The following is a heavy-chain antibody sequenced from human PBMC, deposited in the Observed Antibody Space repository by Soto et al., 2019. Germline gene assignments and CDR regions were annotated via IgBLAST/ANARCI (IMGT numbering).Heavy chain of an antibody. D-gene: IGHD1-1*01. CDR2: IYHSGST. Sequence: SETLSLTXAVSGYSISSGYYWGWIRQPPGKGLEWIGSIYHSGSTYYNPSLKSRVTISVDTSKNQFSLKLSSVTAADTAVYYCARVERLQGGSYGMDVWGQGTTVTDSS. J-gene: IGHJ6*02. V-gene: IGHV4-38-2*01. CDR1: GYSISSGYY. CDR3: ARVERLQGGSYGMDV.